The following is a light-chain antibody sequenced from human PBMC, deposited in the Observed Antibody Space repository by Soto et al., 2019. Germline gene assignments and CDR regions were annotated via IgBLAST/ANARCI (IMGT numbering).Light chain of an antibody. V-gene: IGKV3-20*01. CDR3: QQYGSSPLYT. Sequence: EIVLTQSPGTLSLSPGERAALSCRASQSVSSSYLAWYQQKPGQAPRLLIYGASSRATGIPDRFSGSGSGTYFTLPISRLEPEDCAVYYCQQYGSSPLYTFGQGTKLEIK. CDR1: QSVSSSY. J-gene: IGKJ2*01. CDR2: GAS.